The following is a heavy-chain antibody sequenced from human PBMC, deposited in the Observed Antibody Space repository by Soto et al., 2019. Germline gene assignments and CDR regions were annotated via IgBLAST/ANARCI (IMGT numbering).Heavy chain of an antibody. Sequence: PGESLKISCKGSGYSFTSYWISWVRQMPGKGLEWMGRIDPSDSYTNYSPSFQGHVTISADKSISTAYLQWSSLKASDTAMYYCARHRWGRKQWLVGHGMDVWGQGTTVTVSS. D-gene: IGHD6-19*01. J-gene: IGHJ6*02. CDR1: GYSFTSYW. CDR3: ARHRWGRKQWLVGHGMDV. V-gene: IGHV5-10-1*01. CDR2: IDPSDSYT.